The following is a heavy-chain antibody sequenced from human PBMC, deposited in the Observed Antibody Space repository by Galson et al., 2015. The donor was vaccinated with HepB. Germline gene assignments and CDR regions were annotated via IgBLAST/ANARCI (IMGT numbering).Heavy chain of an antibody. Sequence: ETLSLTCSVSGVSISSRSYYWVWIRQPPGKGLEYIGSIYYTGNTYYNPSLKSRVTTSLDTSKNQFSLKLTSVTATDTAVYYCARVAGDTLTYAMDVWGQGTTVTVSS. D-gene: IGHD3-9*01. CDR3: ARVAGDTLTYAMDV. CDR1: GVSISSRSYY. CDR2: IYYTGNT. V-gene: IGHV4-39*01. J-gene: IGHJ6*02.